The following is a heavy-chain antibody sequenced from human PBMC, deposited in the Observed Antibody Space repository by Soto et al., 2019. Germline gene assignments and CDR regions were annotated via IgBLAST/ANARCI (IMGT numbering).Heavy chain of an antibody. CDR2: IIPMYGSA. D-gene: IGHD3-10*02. V-gene: IGHV1-69*13. Sequence: SVKVSCKASGGTFSSYVISWVRQAPGQGLEWMGGIIPMYGSANYAQKLQGRVTITADESTSTAYMDLSSLRSDDTAAYYCATNMLRGIYPYFYGMDVWGQGTTVTV. CDR3: ATNMLRGIYPYFYGMDV. J-gene: IGHJ6*02. CDR1: GGTFSSYV.